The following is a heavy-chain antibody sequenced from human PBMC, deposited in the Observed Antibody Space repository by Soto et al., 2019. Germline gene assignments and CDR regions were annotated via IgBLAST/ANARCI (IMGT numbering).Heavy chain of an antibody. Sequence: PGGSLRLSCGASGFTLTRYSMNWVRQSPGKGLEWLPSISSTTNYIYHGDSMKARFNISRDNAKKSLYLEMNSLRAEDTAVYYCARESEDLTSNFDDWGQGTLVTVSS. CDR2: ISSTTNYI. CDR1: GFTLTRYS. J-gene: IGHJ4*02. V-gene: IGHV3-21*01. CDR3: ARESEDLTSNFDD.